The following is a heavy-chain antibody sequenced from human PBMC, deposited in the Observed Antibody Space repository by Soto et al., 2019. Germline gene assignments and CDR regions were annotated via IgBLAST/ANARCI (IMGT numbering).Heavy chain of an antibody. CDR2: INNDGSEK. J-gene: IGHJ4*02. V-gene: IGHV3-7*03. CDR3: ARGSNHDY. D-gene: IGHD2-8*01. CDR1: VFTFSPYW. Sequence: EVQLVESGGDLVPPGGSLRLSCVASVFTFSPYWMSWVRQAPGRGLQWVATINNDGSEKYYADSVKGRFTISRDNARDSLYLQLTSLRAEDTAIYYCARGSNHDYWGQGTLVAVSS.